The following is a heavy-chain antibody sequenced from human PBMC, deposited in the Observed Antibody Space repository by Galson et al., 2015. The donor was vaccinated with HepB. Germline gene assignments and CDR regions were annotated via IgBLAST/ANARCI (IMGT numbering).Heavy chain of an antibody. J-gene: IGHJ6*02. V-gene: IGHV5-51*01. D-gene: IGHD2-2*01. CDR2: IYPGDSDT. CDR3: ARQEVDCSSTSCTALYYYYGMDV. Sequence: QSGAEVKKPGESLKISCKGSGYSFTSYWIGWVRQMPGKGLEWMGIIYPGDSDTRYSPSFQGQVTISADKSISTAYLQWSSLKASDTAMYYCARQEVDCSSTSCTALYYYYGMDVWGQGTTVTVSS. CDR1: GYSFTSYW.